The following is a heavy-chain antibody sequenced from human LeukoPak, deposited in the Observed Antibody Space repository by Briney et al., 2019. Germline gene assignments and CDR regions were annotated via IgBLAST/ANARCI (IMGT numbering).Heavy chain of an antibody. Sequence: GGSLRLSCAASGFTFSSYWMHWVRHAPGKGLVWVSRINSDGSSTSYADSVKGRFTISRDNAKNTLYLQMNSLSAEDTAVYYCARDSQLWLYLDYWGQGTLVTVS. CDR1: GFTFSSYW. V-gene: IGHV3-74*01. J-gene: IGHJ4*02. D-gene: IGHD5-18*01. CDR3: ARDSQLWLYLDY. CDR2: INSDGSST.